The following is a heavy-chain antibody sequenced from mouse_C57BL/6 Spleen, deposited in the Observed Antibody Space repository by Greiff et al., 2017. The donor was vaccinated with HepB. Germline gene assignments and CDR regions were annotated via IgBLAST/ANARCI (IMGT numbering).Heavy chain of an antibody. D-gene: IGHD1-1*01. J-gene: IGHJ4*01. Sequence: EVQVVESGGGLVQPQGSLKLSCAASGFSFNTYAMNWVRQAPGKGLEWVARIRSKSNNYATYYADSVKDRFTISRDDSESMLYLQMNNLKTEDTAMYYCVRHSSSRDYAMDYWGQGTSVTVSS. CDR2: IRSKSNNYAT. CDR3: VRHSSSRDYAMDY. CDR1: GFSFNTYA. V-gene: IGHV10-1*01.